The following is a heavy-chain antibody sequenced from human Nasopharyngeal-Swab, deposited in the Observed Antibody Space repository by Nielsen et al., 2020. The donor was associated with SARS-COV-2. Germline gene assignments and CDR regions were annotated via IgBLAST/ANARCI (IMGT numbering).Heavy chain of an antibody. V-gene: IGHV1-18*01. Sequence: ASVKVSCKASGGTFSSYGISWVRQAPGQGLEWMGWISAYNGNTNYAQKLQGRVTMTTDTSMSTAYMELRSLRSDDTAVYYCARVMEMATILVGYYYYMDVWGKGTTVTVSS. CDR3: ARVMEMATILVGYYYYMDV. J-gene: IGHJ6*03. CDR1: GGTFSSYG. CDR2: ISAYNGNT. D-gene: IGHD5-24*01.